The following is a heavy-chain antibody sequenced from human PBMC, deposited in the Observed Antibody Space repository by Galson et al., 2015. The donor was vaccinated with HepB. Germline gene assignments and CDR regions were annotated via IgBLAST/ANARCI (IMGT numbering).Heavy chain of an antibody. D-gene: IGHD6-19*01. CDR3: AREKRSGLMDY. CDR1: GLTLSGYW. V-gene: IGHV3-7*01. J-gene: IGHJ4*02. CDR2: IKLDGSNK. Sequence: SLRLSCAGSGLTLSGYWLSWVRQAPGKGLEWVANIKLDGSNKYYVDSVEGRFTIYRDNAKNPLYLQMNSLRVEDTAVYYCAREKRSGLMDYWGQGTLVTVSS.